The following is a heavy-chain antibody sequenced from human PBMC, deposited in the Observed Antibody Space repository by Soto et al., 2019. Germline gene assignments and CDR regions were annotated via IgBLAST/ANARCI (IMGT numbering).Heavy chain of an antibody. D-gene: IGHD5-12*01. V-gene: IGHV3-49*03. J-gene: IGHJ4*02. Sequence: HPGGSLRLYGTRAGFACRAHAMRCFRKTQGKGLEWAGFIRSKAYGGTTEYAASVKGRFTISRDDSKSIAYLQMNSLKTEDTAVYYCTRGKQLRSPRSPIDYWGQGTLVTGSS. CDR1: GFACRAHA. CDR2: IRSKAYGGTT. CDR3: TRGKQLRSPRSPIDY.